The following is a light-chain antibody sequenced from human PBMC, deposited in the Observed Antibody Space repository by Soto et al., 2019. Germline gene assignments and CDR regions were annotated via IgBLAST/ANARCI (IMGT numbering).Light chain of an antibody. J-gene: IGLJ1*01. V-gene: IGLV2-8*01. CDR3: TSYAGGNNV. Sequence: QSALTQPPSATASPGQSVTISCTGTSSDVGGYNDFSWYQQYPGIVPKLMVYEVNKRPSGVPDRFSGSKSGNTASLTVSGLQSEDEADYYCTSYAGGNNVFGTGTKLTVL. CDR1: SSDVGGYND. CDR2: EVN.